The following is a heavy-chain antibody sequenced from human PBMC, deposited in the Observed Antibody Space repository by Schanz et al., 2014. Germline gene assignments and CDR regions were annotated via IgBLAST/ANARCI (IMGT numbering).Heavy chain of an antibody. CDR1: GFTFSDYY. CDR3: VPMSIAAH. V-gene: IGHV3-11*06. J-gene: IGHJ4*02. D-gene: IGHD6-6*01. Sequence: PGGSLRLSCAASGFTFSDYYMAWIRQAPGKGLEWVSHISGSSIHKNYADSVKGRFSISRDNSRKTLYLQMNSLRAEDTAVYYCVPMSIAAHWGQGTLVTVSS. CDR2: ISGSSIHK.